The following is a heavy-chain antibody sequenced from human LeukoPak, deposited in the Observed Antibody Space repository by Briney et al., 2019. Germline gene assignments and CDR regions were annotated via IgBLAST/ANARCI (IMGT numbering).Heavy chain of an antibody. J-gene: IGHJ3*02. CDR2: ISFDGTNK. CDR1: GFTFSSYG. V-gene: IGHV3-30*18. Sequence: PGRSLRLSCAASGFTFSSYGMHWVRQAPGKGLKWVAVISFDGTNKYYADSVKGRITISRDNSKNTLYLQMNSLRAEDTAVYYCAKGEVVGATLNRGAFDIWGQGTMVTVSS. CDR3: AKGEVVGATLNRGAFDI. D-gene: IGHD1-26*01.